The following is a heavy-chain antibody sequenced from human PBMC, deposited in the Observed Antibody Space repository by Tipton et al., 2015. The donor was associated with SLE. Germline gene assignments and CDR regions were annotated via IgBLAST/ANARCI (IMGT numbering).Heavy chain of an antibody. CDR2: INHSGST. CDR3: ARSGGSSSRHFDY. J-gene: IGHJ4*02. Sequence: TLSLTYAVYGGSFSGYYWSWIRQPPGKGLEWIGEINHSGSTNYNPSLKSRVTISVDTSKNQFSLKLSSVTAADTAVYYCARSGGSSSRHFDYWGQGTLVTVSS. D-gene: IGHD6-6*01. V-gene: IGHV4-34*01. CDR1: GGSFSGYY.